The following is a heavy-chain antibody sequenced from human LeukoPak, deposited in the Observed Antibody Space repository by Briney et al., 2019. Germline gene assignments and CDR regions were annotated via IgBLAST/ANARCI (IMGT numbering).Heavy chain of an antibody. CDR3: AREPQAVADG. Sequence: GGSLRLSCAASGFTFSSYSMNWVRQAPGKGLEWVSSITSTSSYIYYADSVKGRFTISRDNAKNSLYLQMNSLRAEDTAVYYCAREPQAVADGWGQGTLVTVSS. CDR2: ITSTSSYI. CDR1: GFTFSSYS. D-gene: IGHD6-19*01. V-gene: IGHV3-21*01. J-gene: IGHJ4*02.